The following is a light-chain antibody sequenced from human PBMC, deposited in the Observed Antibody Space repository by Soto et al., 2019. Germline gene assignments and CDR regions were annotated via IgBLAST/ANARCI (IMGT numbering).Light chain of an antibody. CDR1: QSGSSN. J-gene: IGKJ2*01. CDR3: QQYNNWPPYT. V-gene: IGKV3-15*01. CDR2: GAS. Sequence: EIVMTQSPATLSVSPGERATLSCRASQSGSSNLAWYPQKPGQAPRLLIHGASTRATGIPARFSGSGSGTEFTLTISSLQSEDFAVYYCQQYNNWPPYTFGQGTKLEIK.